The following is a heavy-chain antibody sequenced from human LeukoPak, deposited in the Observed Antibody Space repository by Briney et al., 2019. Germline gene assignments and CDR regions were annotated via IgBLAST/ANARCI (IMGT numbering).Heavy chain of an antibody. CDR3: ATSTYSSSPGGY. CDR2: IIPILGIA. Sequence: SVKVSCKASGGTFSSYAISWVRQAPGQGLEWMGRIIPILGIANYAQKFQGRVTITADKSTSTAYMELSSLRSEDTAVYYCATSTYSSSPGGYWGQGTLATVSS. CDR1: GGTFSSYA. J-gene: IGHJ4*02. V-gene: IGHV1-69*04. D-gene: IGHD6-6*01.